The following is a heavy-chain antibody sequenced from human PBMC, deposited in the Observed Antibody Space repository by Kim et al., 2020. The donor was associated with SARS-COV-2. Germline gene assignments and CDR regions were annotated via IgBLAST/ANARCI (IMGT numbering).Heavy chain of an antibody. CDR3: ARGGYSSGWYVFDY. V-gene: IGHV4-59*09. Sequence: NPSLKSRGTISVDTSKNQFSRKLSSVTAADTAVYYCARGGYSSGWYVFDYWGQGTLVTVSS. D-gene: IGHD6-19*01. J-gene: IGHJ4*02.